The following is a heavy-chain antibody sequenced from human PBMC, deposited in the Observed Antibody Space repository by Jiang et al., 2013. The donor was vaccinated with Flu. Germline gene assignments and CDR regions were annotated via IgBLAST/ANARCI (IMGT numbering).Heavy chain of an antibody. CDR2: TYYRSKWYN. CDR3: AKSPARWLEDFDY. J-gene: IGHJ4*02. V-gene: IGHV6-1*01. D-gene: IGHD6-19*01. Sequence: GRTYYRSKWYNDYAVSVKSRITINPDTSKNQFSLQLNSVTPEDTAVYYCAKSPARWLEDFDYWGQGTLVTVSS.